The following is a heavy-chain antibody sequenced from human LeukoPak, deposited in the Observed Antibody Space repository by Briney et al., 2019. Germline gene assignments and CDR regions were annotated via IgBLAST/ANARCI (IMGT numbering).Heavy chain of an antibody. V-gene: IGHV4-4*02. CDR1: GGSISSTNW. CDR2: ISLAGRT. CDR3: ARSPNRWLLYYFDY. D-gene: IGHD5-24*01. J-gene: IGHJ4*02. Sequence: SGTLSLTCGVSGGSISSTNWWSWVRQPPGQGLEWIGEISLAGRTNYNPSLNDRVTMSLDESSNQVSLNLTSATAADTAVYYCARSPNRWLLYYFDYWGQGTLVTVSS.